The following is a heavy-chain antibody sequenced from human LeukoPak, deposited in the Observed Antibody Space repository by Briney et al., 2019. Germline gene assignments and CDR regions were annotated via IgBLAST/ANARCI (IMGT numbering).Heavy chain of an antibody. D-gene: IGHD3-16*01. J-gene: IGHJ4*02. CDR1: GFTFSSYE. V-gene: IGHV3-48*03. CDR2: ISGSARAI. Sequence: PGGSLRLSCAASGFTFSSYEMNWVRQAPGQGLEWVSYISGSARAIYYADSVKGRFTISRDNAKNSLLLQMNSLRAEDTCVYYCVSAYGGLLDYWGQGILVTVSS. CDR3: VSAYGGLLDY.